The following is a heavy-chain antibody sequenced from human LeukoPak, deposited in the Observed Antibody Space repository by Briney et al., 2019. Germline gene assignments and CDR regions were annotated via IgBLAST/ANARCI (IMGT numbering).Heavy chain of an antibody. V-gene: IGHV4-34*01. J-gene: IGHJ4*02. Sequence: SETLSLTCAVYGGSFSGYYWSWIRQPPGKGLEWIGDINYSGSTNYNPSLKSRVTISVDTSKNQFSLKLSSVTAADTAVYYCARAPAVSGFHFDYWGQGTLVSVSS. D-gene: IGHD5-12*01. CDR3: ARAPAVSGFHFDY. CDR1: GGSFSGYY. CDR2: INYSGST.